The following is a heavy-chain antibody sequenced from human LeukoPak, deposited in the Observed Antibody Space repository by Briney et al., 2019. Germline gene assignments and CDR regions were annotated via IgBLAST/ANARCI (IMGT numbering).Heavy chain of an antibody. J-gene: IGHJ4*02. D-gene: IGHD6-19*01. CDR3: ARGHSSGWYYFDY. CDR2: ISGGGGTT. CDR1: GFTFSSNY. Sequence: GGSLRLSCAASGFTFSSNYMSWVRQAPGRGLEWVSTISGGGGTTHYADSVKGRFIISRDNSKNTLSLQMNSLRAEDTAVYYCARGHSSGWYYFDYWGQGTLVTVSS. V-gene: IGHV3-23*01.